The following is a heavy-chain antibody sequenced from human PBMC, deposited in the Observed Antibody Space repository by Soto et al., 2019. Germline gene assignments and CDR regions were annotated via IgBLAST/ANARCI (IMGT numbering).Heavy chain of an antibody. CDR1: GFTFSSYG. J-gene: IGHJ6*02. CDR2: ISYDGSNK. Sequence: QVQLVESGGGVVQPGRSLRLSCAASGFTFSSYGMHWVRQAPGKGLEWVAVISYDGSNKYYADSVKGRFTISRDNSKNTLYLQMNSLRAEERAVYYCAQELLWFGELQYYYYYGMAVWGQGTTVTVSS. D-gene: IGHD3-10*01. CDR3: AQELLWFGELQYYYYYGMAV. V-gene: IGHV3-30*18.